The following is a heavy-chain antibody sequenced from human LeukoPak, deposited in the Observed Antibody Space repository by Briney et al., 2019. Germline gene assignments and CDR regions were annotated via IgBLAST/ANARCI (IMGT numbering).Heavy chain of an antibody. CDR3: ARQGTSAWSFGY. CDR2: IYYTGST. CDR1: RGSISSYY. D-gene: IGHD6-19*01. V-gene: IGHV4-59*08. Sequence: SETLSLTCTVSRGSISSYYWSWIRQPPGKGLEWIGYIYYTGSTNYNPSLKSRVTISVDTSKNQFSPKLTSVAAADTAVYYCARQGTSAWSFGYWGQGTLVTVSS. J-gene: IGHJ4*02.